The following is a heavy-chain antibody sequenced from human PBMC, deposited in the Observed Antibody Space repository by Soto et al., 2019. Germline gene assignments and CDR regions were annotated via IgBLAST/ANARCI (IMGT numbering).Heavy chain of an antibody. V-gene: IGHV3-49*03. CDR3: TKSFHITMIVDPFDY. J-gene: IGHJ4*02. D-gene: IGHD3-22*01. CDR1: GFTFGDYA. Sequence: GGSLRLSCTASGFTFGDYAMSWFRQAPGKGLEWVGFIRSKAYGGTTEYAASVKGRFTISRDDSKSIAYLQMNSLKTEDTAVYYCTKSFHITMIVDPFDYWGQGTLVPVSS. CDR2: IRSKAYGGTT.